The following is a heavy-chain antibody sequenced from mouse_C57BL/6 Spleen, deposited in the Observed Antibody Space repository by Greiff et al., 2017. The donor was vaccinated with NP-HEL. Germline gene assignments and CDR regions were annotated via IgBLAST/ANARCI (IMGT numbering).Heavy chain of an antibody. CDR3: ARLDGNYVY. CDR1: GYTFTSYW. J-gene: IGHJ2*01. CDR2: IYPSDSET. D-gene: IGHD2-1*01. V-gene: IGHV1-61*01. Sequence: QVQLQQPGAELVRPGSSVKLSCKASGYTFTSYWMDWVKQRPGQGLEWIGNIYPSDSETHYNQKFKDKATLTVDKYSSTAYMQLSSLTSEDSAVYYCARLDGNYVYWGQGTTLTVSS.